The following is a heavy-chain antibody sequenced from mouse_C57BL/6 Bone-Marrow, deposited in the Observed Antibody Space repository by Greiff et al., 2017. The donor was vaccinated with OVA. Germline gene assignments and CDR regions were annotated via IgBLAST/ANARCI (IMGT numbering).Heavy chain of an antibody. V-gene: IGHV2-2*01. J-gene: IGHJ1*03. CDR3: ARKGRTVVAHWYFDV. Sequence: QVQLQQSGPGLVQPSQSLSITCTVSGFSLTSYGVHWVRQSPGKGLEWLVVIWSGGSTDYNAAFISRLSISKDNSKSQVFFKMNSLQADDTAIYYCARKGRTVVAHWYFDVWGTGTTVTVSS. CDR1: GFSLTSYG. CDR2: IWSGGST. D-gene: IGHD1-1*01.